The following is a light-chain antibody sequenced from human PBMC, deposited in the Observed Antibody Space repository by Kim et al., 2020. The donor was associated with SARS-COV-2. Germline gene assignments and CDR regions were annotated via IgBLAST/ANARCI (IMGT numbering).Light chain of an antibody. CDR1: SSDVVGYNY. Sequence: GQSITISCTGTSSDVVGYNYVSWYQQHPGKAPKLMIYDVSNRPSGVSNRFSGSKSGNTASLTISGLQAEDEADYYCSSYTSSSTPVFGGGTQLTVL. CDR3: SSYTSSSTPV. V-gene: IGLV2-14*03. J-gene: IGLJ3*02. CDR2: DVS.